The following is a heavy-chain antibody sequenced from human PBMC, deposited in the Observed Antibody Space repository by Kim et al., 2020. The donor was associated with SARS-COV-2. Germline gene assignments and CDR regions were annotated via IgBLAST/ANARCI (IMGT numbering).Heavy chain of an antibody. J-gene: IGHJ4*02. D-gene: IGHD1-26*01. CDR3: EREGDFIVGALDY. Sequence: YADAGKGRITISRDNSDNRLYLQMNGLRAEDTAVYYCEREGDFIVGALDYWGQGTLVTVSS. V-gene: IGHV3-30*13.